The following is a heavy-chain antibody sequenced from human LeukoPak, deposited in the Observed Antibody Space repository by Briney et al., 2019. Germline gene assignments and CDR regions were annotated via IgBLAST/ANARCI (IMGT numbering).Heavy chain of an antibody. J-gene: IGHJ4*02. CDR3: ARGSSFYDYVWGSYRFSPLVFDY. D-gene: IGHD3-16*02. CDR2: INHSGST. V-gene: IGHV4-39*07. CDR1: GGSISSSSYY. Sequence: SETLSLTCTVSGGSISSSSYYWGWIRQPPGKGLEWIGEINHSGSTNYNPSLKSRVTISVDTSKNQFSLKLSSVTAADTAVYYCARGSSFYDYVWGSYRFSPLVFDYWGQGTLVTVSS.